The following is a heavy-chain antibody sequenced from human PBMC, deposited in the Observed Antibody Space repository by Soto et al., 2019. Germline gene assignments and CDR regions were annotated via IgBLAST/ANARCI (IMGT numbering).Heavy chain of an antibody. CDR1: GFTFNSYA. Sequence: EVQLLESGGGLVQPGGSLRLSCAASGFTFNSYAMTWVRQAPGKGLEWVSAISVGGGSTYYADSVKGRFTISRDNSKNTLYLQMNSLRAEDTAVYYCAKEYSSSVFSNDAFDIWGQGTMVTVSS. CDR2: ISVGGGST. D-gene: IGHD6-6*01. CDR3: AKEYSSSVFSNDAFDI. V-gene: IGHV3-23*01. J-gene: IGHJ3*02.